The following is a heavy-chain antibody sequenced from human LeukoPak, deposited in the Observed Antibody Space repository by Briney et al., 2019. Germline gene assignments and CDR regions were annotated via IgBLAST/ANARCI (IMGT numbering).Heavy chain of an antibody. J-gene: IGHJ3*02. D-gene: IGHD3-22*01. CDR1: GFTFSTYA. CDR3: AKEYYYDSSGSYRAGDAFDI. Sequence: GGSLRLSCAASGFTFSTYAMSWVRQAPGKGLEWVSTISGGGGSTYYADSAKGRFTISRDNSKNTLYLHMNSLRAEDTAIYYCAKEYYYDSSGSYRAGDAFDIWGQGTMVTVSS. CDR2: ISGGGGST. V-gene: IGHV3-23*01.